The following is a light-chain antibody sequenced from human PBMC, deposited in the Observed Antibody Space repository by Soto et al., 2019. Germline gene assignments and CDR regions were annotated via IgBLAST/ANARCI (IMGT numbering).Light chain of an antibody. CDR3: QKYESYPMT. CDR2: KAS. J-gene: IGKJ4*01. CDR1: QSISYW. V-gene: IGKV1-5*03. Sequence: DSQMTQYPSTLSASIGDRVTITCRAGQSISYWLAWYQQKPGKAPRLLLSKASTLQSGVPPRFSGSGSGTEFALTISSLQPDDFATYYCQKYESYPMTFGGGTKVAIK.